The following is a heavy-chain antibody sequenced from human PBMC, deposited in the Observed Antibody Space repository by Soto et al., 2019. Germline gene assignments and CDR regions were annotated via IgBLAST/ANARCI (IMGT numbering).Heavy chain of an antibody. D-gene: IGHD3-3*01. CDR2: IWYDGSKK. J-gene: IGHJ6*02. Sequence: GGSLRLSCAASGFTFSSFGMHWVRQAPGKGLEWVSLIWYDGSKKSYGDSVKGRFTISRDNSRNTVYLQMNSLRADDTAVYYCARDASYYSLWSGYYPSRNGMDVWGQATTVTVS. CDR3: ARDASYYSLWSGYYPSRNGMDV. V-gene: IGHV3-33*01. CDR1: GFTFSSFG.